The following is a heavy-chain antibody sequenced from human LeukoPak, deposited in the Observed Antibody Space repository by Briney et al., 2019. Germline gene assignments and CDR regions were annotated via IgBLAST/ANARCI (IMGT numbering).Heavy chain of an antibody. J-gene: IGHJ5*02. V-gene: IGHV4-30-4*01. D-gene: IGHD3-22*01. CDR3: ARGPLLYDSSGYYYSGWFDP. CDR2: IHYRGNT. CDR1: GGSISSGDYS. Sequence: PSETLSLTCTVSGGSISSGDYSWSWVRQPPGKGLEWIGYIHYRGNTYYNPSLKSRVTMSLDMSKNQFSLKLSSVTAADTAVYYCARGPLLYDSSGYYYSGWFDPWGQGTLVTVSS.